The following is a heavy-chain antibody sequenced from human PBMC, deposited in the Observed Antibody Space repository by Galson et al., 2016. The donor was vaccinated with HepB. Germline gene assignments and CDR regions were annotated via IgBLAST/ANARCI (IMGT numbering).Heavy chain of an antibody. V-gene: IGHV1-2*02. CDR2: INPNSGAT. CDR3: ARAGVAAAVTLDY. J-gene: IGHJ4*02. D-gene: IGHD6-25*01. CDR1: GYTFTGCF. Sequence: SVKVSCKASGYTFTGCFIHWVRQAPGHELEWMGWINPNSGATKYAQKFQGGVTMSRDTSVSTAYMELSGLKIDDTAVYYCARAGVAAAVTLDYWGQGTGVIVSS.